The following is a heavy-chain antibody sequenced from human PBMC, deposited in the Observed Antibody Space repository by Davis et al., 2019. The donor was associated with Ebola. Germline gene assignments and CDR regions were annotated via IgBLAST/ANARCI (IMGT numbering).Heavy chain of an antibody. Sequence: AASVKVSCKASGYTFTSYGITWVRQAPGQGLEWMGRINPNSGGTNYAQKFQGRVTMTRDTSISTAYMELSRLRSDDTAVYYCARGRGNQYYYVPREFDYWGQGTLVTVSS. D-gene: IGHD3-10*02. V-gene: IGHV1-2*06. CDR1: GYTFTSYG. CDR2: INPNSGGT. CDR3: ARGRGNQYYYVPREFDY. J-gene: IGHJ4*02.